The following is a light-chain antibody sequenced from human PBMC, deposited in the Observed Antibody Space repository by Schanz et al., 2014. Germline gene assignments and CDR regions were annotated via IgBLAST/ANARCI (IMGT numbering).Light chain of an antibody. Sequence: DIQMTQSPSTVSASVGDTVTISCRASQRIGAYLAWYQQKPGTAPKLLLYQASILRTGVPSRFRXXGFRTVSTLPPNSXPPDDFAPHFCQPLAFGQGTKVELK. V-gene: IGKV1-5*03. CDR2: QAS. CDR3: QPLA. CDR1: QRIGAY. J-gene: IGKJ1*01.